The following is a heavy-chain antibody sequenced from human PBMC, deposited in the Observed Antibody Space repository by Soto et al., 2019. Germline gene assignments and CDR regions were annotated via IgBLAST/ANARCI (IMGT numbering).Heavy chain of an antibody. J-gene: IGHJ6*02. CDR1: GGTFSSNA. V-gene: IGHV1-69*13. CDR2: IIPIFGTA. D-gene: IGHD3-10*01. CDR3: ARDKAGRRFGELLGGMDV. Sequence: SVKVSCKASGGTFSSNAISWVRQAPGQGLEWMGGIIPIFGTANYAQKFQGRVTITADESTSTAYMELSSLRPEDTAVYYCARDKAGRRFGELLGGMDVWGQGTTVTVSS.